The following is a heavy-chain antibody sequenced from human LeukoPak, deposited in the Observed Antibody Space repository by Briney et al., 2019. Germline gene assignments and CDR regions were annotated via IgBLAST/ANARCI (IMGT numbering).Heavy chain of an antibody. CDR1: GFTFSSYA. CDR3: AKDKIQLWLGNYFDY. CDR2: ISYDGSNK. Sequence: GRSLRLSCAASGFTFSSYAMHWVRQAPGKGLEWVAVISYDGSNKYYADSVKGRFTISRDNSKNTLYLQMNSLRVEDTAVYYCAKDKIQLWLGNYFDYWGQGTLVTVSS. J-gene: IGHJ4*02. D-gene: IGHD5-18*01. V-gene: IGHV3-30-3*01.